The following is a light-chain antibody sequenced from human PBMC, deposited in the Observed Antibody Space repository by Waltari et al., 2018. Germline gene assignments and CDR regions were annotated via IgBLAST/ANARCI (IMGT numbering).Light chain of an antibody. CDR2: KTS. Sequence: DIEMTQSPSTLSASVGDRVTITCRATQSISSWLAWYQQQPGKAPKLLIYKTSYLESGVPLRFSGSGSGTLFTLTITSLQPDDFATYYCQQYNSYSLTFGGGTKVQ. CDR1: QSISSW. J-gene: IGKJ4*01. V-gene: IGKV1-5*03. CDR3: QQYNSYSLT.